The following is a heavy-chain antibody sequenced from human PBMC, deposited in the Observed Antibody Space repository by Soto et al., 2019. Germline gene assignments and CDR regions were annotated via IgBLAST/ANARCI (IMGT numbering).Heavy chain of an antibody. CDR3: ARDPNIVLVPAALRSYYYYYGMDV. CDR2: IKQDGSEK. V-gene: IGHV3-7*01. Sequence: GGSLRLSCAPSGFTFSSYWMSWVRQAPGKGREGVATIKQDGSEKCYVDSVKGRFTISRDNAKNSLYLQMNSLRAEDTAVYYCARDPNIVLVPAALRSYYYYYGMDVWGQGTTVTVSS. CDR1: GFTFSSYW. D-gene: IGHD2-2*01. J-gene: IGHJ6*02.